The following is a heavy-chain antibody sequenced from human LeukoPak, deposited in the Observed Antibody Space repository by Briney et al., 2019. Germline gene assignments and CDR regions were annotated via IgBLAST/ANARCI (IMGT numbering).Heavy chain of an antibody. Sequence: GGSLRLSCTVSGFTFSSYGMHWVRQSPGRGLEWLSFISFDGSNEFYADSLKGRFTISRDNSKDTLYLQMNSLRAEDTALYYCAREEHDYVWGSYRYYYYYGIDVWGQGTTVTVS. D-gene: IGHD3-16*02. CDR2: ISFDGSNE. CDR1: GFTFSSYG. J-gene: IGHJ6*02. V-gene: IGHV3-30*02. CDR3: AREEHDYVWGSYRYYYYYGIDV.